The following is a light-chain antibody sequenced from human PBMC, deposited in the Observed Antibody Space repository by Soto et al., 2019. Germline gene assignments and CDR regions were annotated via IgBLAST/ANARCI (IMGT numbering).Light chain of an antibody. J-gene: IGKJ1*01. CDR3: QPSNSLPPT. CDR2: TAA. Sequence: DIQMTQSPSSLSASVGDRVTITCRASQSISSNLNWYQQKPGKAPKLLIYTAASLQSGVPSRFSGSGSGTDFTLTIASLQLEDFATYYFQPSNSLPPTFGQGPKVEIK. CDR1: QSISSN. V-gene: IGKV1-39*01.